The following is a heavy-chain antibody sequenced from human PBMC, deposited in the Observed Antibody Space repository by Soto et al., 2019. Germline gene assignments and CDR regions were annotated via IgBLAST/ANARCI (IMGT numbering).Heavy chain of an antibody. V-gene: IGHV1-18*01. CDR2: ISAYNGNT. J-gene: IGHJ5*02. D-gene: IGHD3-22*01. CDR1: GYTFTSYG. Sequence: ASVKVSCKASGYTFTSYGISWVRQAPGQGLEWMGWISAYNGNTNYAQKLQGRVTMTTDTSTSTAYMELRSLRSDDTAVYYCARDFYYDSSGYYYRSWFDPWGQGTLVTVSS. CDR3: ARDFYYDSSGYYYRSWFDP.